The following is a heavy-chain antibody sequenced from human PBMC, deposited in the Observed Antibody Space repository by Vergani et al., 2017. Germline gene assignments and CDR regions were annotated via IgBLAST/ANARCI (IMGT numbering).Heavy chain of an antibody. CDR1: GFTFSSYA. V-gene: IGHV3-30-3*01. D-gene: IGHD3-10*01. Sequence: QVQLVESGGGVVQPGRSLRLSCAASGFTFSSYAMHCVRQAPGKGLEWVAVISYDGSNKYYADSVKGRFTISRDNSKNTLYLQMNSLRAEDTAVYYCARELSPASRPYIGEPFGYWGQGTLVTVSS. CDR2: ISYDGSNK. CDR3: ARELSPASRPYIGEPFGY. J-gene: IGHJ4*02.